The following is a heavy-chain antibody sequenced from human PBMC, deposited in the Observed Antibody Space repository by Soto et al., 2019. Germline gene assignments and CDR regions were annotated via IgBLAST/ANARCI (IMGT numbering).Heavy chain of an antibody. CDR2: IIPIFGTA. D-gene: IGHD2-15*01. Sequence: SVKVSCKASGGTFSSYAISWVRQAPGQGLEWMGGIIPIFGTANYAQKFQGRVTITADESTSTAYMELSSLRSEDTAVYYCASGGVVVAATLRGYYYGMDVWGQGTTVTVSS. CDR1: GGTFSSYA. CDR3: ASGGVVVAATLRGYYYGMDV. V-gene: IGHV1-69*13. J-gene: IGHJ6*02.